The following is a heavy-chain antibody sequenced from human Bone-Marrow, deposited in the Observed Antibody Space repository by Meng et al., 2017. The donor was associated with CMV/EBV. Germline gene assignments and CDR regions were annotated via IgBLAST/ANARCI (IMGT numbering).Heavy chain of an antibody. V-gene: IGHV1-18*01. CDR3: ARESIVVVPAATSEYYYYYGMDV. J-gene: IGHJ6*02. D-gene: IGHD2-2*01. Sequence: ASVKVSCKASGYTFTSYGISWVRQAPGQGLEWMGWISAYNGNTNYAQKLQGRVTMTTDTSTSTAYMELRSLRSDDTAVYYCARESIVVVPAATSEYYYYYGMDVWGQGTTVTVSS. CDR2: ISAYNGNT. CDR1: GYTFTSYG.